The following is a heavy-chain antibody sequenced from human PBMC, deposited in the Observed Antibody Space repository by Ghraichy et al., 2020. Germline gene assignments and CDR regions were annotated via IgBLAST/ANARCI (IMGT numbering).Heavy chain of an antibody. CDR2: IYYSGST. CDR3: ARSWTPMDYWRHNWFDP. Sequence: SETLSLTCTVSGGSISSYYWSWIRQPPGKGLEWIGYIYYSGSTNYNPSLKSRVTISVDTSKNQFSLKLSSVTAADTAVYYCARSWTPMDYWRHNWFDPWGQGTLVTVSS. V-gene: IGHV4-59*01. CDR1: GGSISSYY. D-gene: IGHD1-1*01. J-gene: IGHJ5*02.